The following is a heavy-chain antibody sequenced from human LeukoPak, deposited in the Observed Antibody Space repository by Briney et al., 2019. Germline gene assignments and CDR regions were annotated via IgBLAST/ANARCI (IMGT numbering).Heavy chain of an antibody. Sequence: PSETLSLTCTVSGGFISNYYWSWIRQPPGKGLEWIGYIYYSGSTNYNPSLKSRLTISVDTSKNQFSLKLSSVTAADTAVYYCARRRYDFWSGQGGNWFDPWGQGTLVTVSS. J-gene: IGHJ5*02. CDR1: GGFISNYY. V-gene: IGHV4-59*12. CDR2: IYYSGST. D-gene: IGHD3-3*01. CDR3: ARRRYDFWSGQGGNWFDP.